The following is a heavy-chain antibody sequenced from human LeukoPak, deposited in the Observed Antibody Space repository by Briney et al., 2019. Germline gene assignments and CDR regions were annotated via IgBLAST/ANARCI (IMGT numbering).Heavy chain of an antibody. Sequence: PGGSLRLSCAASGFTFSSYAMHWVRQAPGKGLEWVAVISYDGSNKYYADSVKGRFTISRDNSKNTLYLQMYSLRAEDTAVYYCARVWETADYWGQGTLVTVSS. CDR1: GFTFSSYA. V-gene: IGHV3-30-3*01. D-gene: IGHD1-1*01. J-gene: IGHJ4*02. CDR2: ISYDGSNK. CDR3: ARVWETADY.